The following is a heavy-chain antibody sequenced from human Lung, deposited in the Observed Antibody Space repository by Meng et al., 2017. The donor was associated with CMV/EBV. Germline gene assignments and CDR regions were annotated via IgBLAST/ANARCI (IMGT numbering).Heavy chain of an antibody. CDR1: GFKFTTHV. J-gene: IGHJ4*02. CDR3: ARGGGEYDFDL. CDR2: ISAKNGDT. D-gene: IGHD2-2*01. V-gene: IGHV1-18*04. Sequence: CRGSGFKFTTHVFDWVRQAPRQGLEWMGRISAKNGDTNYPQKSQDRLTLTSDTYTSVVYLELRSLTSDDTAIYYCARGGGEYDFDLWGPGTLVTVSS.